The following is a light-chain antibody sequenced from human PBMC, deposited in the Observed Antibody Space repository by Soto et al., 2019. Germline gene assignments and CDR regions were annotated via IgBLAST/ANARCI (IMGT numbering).Light chain of an antibody. V-gene: IGKV1-12*01. Sequence: DIQMTQSPSSVSASVGDRVTITCRASQDISSWLAWYQQKPGKAPKLLIYAASSVQSGVPSRFSGSGSGTDFTLTISSLQPEDVATYYCQQANSFPITFGQGTRLEIK. CDR2: AAS. J-gene: IGKJ5*01. CDR1: QDISSW. CDR3: QQANSFPIT.